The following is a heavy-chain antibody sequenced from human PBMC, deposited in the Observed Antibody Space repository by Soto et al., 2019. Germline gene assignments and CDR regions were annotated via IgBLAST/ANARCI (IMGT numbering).Heavy chain of an antibody. CDR3: ARDRSGWLTAYYYYGMDV. Sequence: QVQLVESGGGVVQPGRSLRLSCAASGFTFSSYAMHWVRQAPGKGLEWVAVISYDGSNKYYADSVKGRFTISRHNSKNTLYLQMNSLRAEDTAVYYCARDRSGWLTAYYYYGMDVWGQGTTVTVSS. D-gene: IGHD5-18*01. J-gene: IGHJ6*02. CDR1: GFTFSSYA. V-gene: IGHV3-30-3*01. CDR2: ISYDGSNK.